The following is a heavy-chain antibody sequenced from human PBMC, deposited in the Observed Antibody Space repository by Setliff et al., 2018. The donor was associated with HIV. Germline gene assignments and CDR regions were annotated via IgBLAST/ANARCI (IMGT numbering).Heavy chain of an antibody. CDR2: IRSKAYGGTT. CDR3: TRGARPTDEYVWFDP. CDR1: GFNFADYG. J-gene: IGHJ5*02. V-gene: IGHV3-49*03. D-gene: IGHD4-17*01. Sequence: PGGSLRLSCTGSGFNFADYGISWFRQAPGKGLEWVSFIRSKAYGGTTEYVASVKGRFTISRDDSKSIAYLQMNSLTTEDTAVYYCTRGARPTDEYVWFDPWGQGTLVTVSS.